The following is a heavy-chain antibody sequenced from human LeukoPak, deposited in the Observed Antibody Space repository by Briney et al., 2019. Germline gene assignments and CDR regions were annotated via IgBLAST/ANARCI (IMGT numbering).Heavy chain of an antibody. Sequence: ASVKVSCKASGFTFTNDDIHWVRQAPGQGLEWMGMIYSSGANTRYAQRFQGRVTMTSDTSTSTVFMELRSLRSEDTAVYYCARVLLQYYDSSGYDVFDSRGQGTLVTVSS. CDR2: IYSSGANT. V-gene: IGHV1-46*01. J-gene: IGHJ4*02. CDR3: ARVLLQYYDSSGYDVFDS. D-gene: IGHD3-22*01. CDR1: GFTFTNDD.